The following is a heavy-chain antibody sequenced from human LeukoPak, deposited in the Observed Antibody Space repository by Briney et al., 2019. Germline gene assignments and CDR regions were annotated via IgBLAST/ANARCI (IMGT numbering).Heavy chain of an antibody. J-gene: IGHJ3*02. D-gene: IGHD2-2*02. Sequence: SSETLSLTCTVSGGSISSGSYYWSWIRQPAGKGLEWIGRIYTSGSTNYNPSLKSRVTISVDTSKNQFSLKLSSVTAADTAVYYCARVGRYCSSTSCYRAKGAFDIWGQGTMVTVSS. CDR3: ARVGRYCSSTSCYRAKGAFDI. CDR2: IYTSGST. CDR1: GGSISSGSYY. V-gene: IGHV4-61*02.